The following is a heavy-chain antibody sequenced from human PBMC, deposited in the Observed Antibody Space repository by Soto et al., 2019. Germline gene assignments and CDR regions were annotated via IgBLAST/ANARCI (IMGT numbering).Heavy chain of an antibody. J-gene: IGHJ6*02. Sequence: GASVKVSCKASGYTFTSYAISWVRQAPGQGLEWMGGIIPSCGTANYAQKFQGRVTITRDASTSTAYMELGSLRSEDTAVYYCAGAQVCLRTRYSYSCMDVWGQGTMVTVSS. V-gene: IGHV1-69*05. CDR1: GYTFTSYA. D-gene: IGHD2-2*01. CDR2: IIPSCGTA. CDR3: AGAQVCLRTRYSYSCMDV.